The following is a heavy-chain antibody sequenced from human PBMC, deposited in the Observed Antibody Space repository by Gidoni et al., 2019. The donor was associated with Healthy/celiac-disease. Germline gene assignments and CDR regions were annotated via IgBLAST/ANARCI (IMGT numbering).Heavy chain of an antibody. CDR1: VGSFSGYY. Sequence: QVQLQQWGAGLLKPSETLSLTCAVYVGSFSGYYWSWIRQPPGKGLEWIGEINHSGSTNYNPSLKSRVTISVDTSKNQFSLKLSSVTAADTAVYYCARSPHYYDSSGRIDDIWGQGTMVTVSS. CDR3: ARSPHYYDSSGRIDDI. CDR2: INHSGST. V-gene: IGHV4-34*01. J-gene: IGHJ3*02. D-gene: IGHD3-22*01.